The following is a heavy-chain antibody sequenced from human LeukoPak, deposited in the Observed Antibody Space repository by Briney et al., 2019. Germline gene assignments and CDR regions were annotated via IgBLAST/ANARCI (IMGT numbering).Heavy chain of an antibody. CDR1: GGSFSGYY. Sequence: SETLSLTCAVYGGSFSGYYWSWIRQPPGKGLEWIGEINHSGSTNYNPSLESRVTISVDTSKNQFSLKLSSVTAADTAVYYCARGLTIRDWGQGTLVTVSS. J-gene: IGHJ4*02. CDR3: ARGLTIRD. CDR2: INHSGST. V-gene: IGHV4-34*01. D-gene: IGHD3-10*01.